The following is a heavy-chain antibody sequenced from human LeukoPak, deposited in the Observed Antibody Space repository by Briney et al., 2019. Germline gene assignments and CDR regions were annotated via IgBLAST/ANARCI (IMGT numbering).Heavy chain of an antibody. V-gene: IGHV4-59*01. D-gene: IGHD3-22*01. CDR3: AREGGENYYDSSGHFDY. CDR2: IYYSGST. CDR1: GGSISSYY. J-gene: IGHJ4*02. Sequence: SETLSLTCTVSGGSISSYYWSWIRQPPGKGLEWIGYIYYSGSTNYNPSPKSRVTISVDTSKNQFSLKLSSVTAADTAVYYCAREGGENYYDSSGHFDYWGQGTLVTVSS.